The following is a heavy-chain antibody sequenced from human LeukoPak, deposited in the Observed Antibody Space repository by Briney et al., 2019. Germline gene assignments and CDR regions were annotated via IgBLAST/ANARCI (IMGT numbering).Heavy chain of an antibody. J-gene: IGHJ5*02. CDR1: GFTSSNYW. CDR2: IPNDGSDT. D-gene: IGHD6-13*01. CDR3: AKDLVAAAGTGWFDP. V-gene: IGHV3-74*01. Sequence: PGGSLRLSCAASGFTSSNYWMHWLRQVPGKGLMWVARIPNDGSDTGYADSVKGRFTISRDDAKNTLFLQMNSLRAEDTAVYYCAKDLVAAAGTGWFDPWGQGTLVTVSS.